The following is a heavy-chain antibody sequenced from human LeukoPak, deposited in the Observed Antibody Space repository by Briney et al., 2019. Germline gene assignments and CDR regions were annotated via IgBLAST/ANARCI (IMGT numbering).Heavy chain of an antibody. D-gene: IGHD5-12*01. CDR1: GYSFTSYW. CDR2: IYPGESDT. V-gene: IGHV5-51*01. J-gene: IGHJ4*02. CDR3: ERIVATIYYFDY. Sequence: GEYLKISCNGSGYSFTSYWIGLVRQMPGKGLEWIGIIYPGESDTRYSPSFECQVTISADKPISTAYLQWSSLKASDTAMYYCERIVATIYYFDYWGQGTMVIVFS.